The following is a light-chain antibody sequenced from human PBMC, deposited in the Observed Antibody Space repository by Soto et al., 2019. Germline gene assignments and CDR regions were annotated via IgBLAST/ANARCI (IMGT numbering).Light chain of an antibody. J-gene: IGKJ1*01. V-gene: IGKV3-15*01. CDR3: QQYSHWPRT. CDR1: QNITSN. Sequence: EIVMTQSPSTLSVSPGERATLSCRASQNITSNLTWYQQKPGQAPRLLIYGASTRATGIPARFSGSGSGTEFTLTVSSLQSEAFAVYYCQQYSHWPRTFGQGTKVEIK. CDR2: GAS.